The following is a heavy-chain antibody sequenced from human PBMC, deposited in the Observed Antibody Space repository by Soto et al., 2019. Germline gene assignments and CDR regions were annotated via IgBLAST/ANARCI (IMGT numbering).Heavy chain of an antibody. D-gene: IGHD1-26*01. CDR2: IIPVIGTS. CDR3: ARGPVIVPTTLWNWFES. J-gene: IGHJ5*01. Sequence: QVQLVQSGAEVKRPGSSAKVSCKASGGTFSNSAISWVRQAPGQGLEWMGGIIPVIGTSNDAQKFRGRVTFTAEKSTTTAYMELSSLTSEDTAVYFCARGPVIVPTTLWNWFESWGQGTLVTVSS. CDR1: GGTFSNSA. V-gene: IGHV1-69*06.